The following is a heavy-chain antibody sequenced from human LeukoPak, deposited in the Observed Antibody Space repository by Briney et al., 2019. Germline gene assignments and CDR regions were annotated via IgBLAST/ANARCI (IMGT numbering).Heavy chain of an antibody. J-gene: IGHJ4*02. CDR1: GGTFSTYA. Sequence: SVKVSCKASGGTFSTYAISWVRQAPGQGLEWMGRIIPILGIANCAQKFQGRVTITADKSTSTAYMELSSLRSEDTAVYYCARLTPYFCGDCYFDYWGQGTLVTVSS. CDR3: ARLTPYFCGDCYFDY. V-gene: IGHV1-69*04. D-gene: IGHD2-21*01. CDR2: IIPILGIA.